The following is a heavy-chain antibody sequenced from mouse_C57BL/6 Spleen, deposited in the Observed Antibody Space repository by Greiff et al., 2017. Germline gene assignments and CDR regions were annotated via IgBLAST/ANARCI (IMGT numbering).Heavy chain of an antibody. CDR3: TRRRLATMVSFDY. CDR1: GYTFTDYE. V-gene: IGHV1-15*01. D-gene: IGHD2-2*01. CDR2: IDPETGGT. Sequence: QVQLQPSVAELVRPGASVTLSCKASGYTFTDYEMHWVKQTPVHGLEWIGAIDPETGGTAYNQKFKGKAILTADKSSSTAYMELRSLTSEDSAVYYCTRRRLATMVSFDYWGQGTTLTVSS. J-gene: IGHJ2*01.